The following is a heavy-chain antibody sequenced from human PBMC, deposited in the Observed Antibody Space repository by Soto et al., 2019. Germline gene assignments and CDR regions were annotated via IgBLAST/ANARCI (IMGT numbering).Heavy chain of an antibody. J-gene: IGHJ5*02. CDR1: GFTFSAYD. D-gene: IGHD2-8*02. CDR3: ARQASYWHGGGGWLDP. V-gene: IGHV3-13*01. Sequence: VQLVESGGGLVQPGGSLRLSCAASGFTFSAYDMHWVRQPTGKGLEWVSAIGTQHDTYYPDSVKGRFTISRENAKSSLYLQMNSLRTGDTAVYYCARQASYWHGGGGWLDPWGQGTLVTVSS. CDR2: IGTQHDT.